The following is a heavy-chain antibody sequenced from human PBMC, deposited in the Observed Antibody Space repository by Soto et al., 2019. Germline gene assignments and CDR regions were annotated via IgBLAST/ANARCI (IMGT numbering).Heavy chain of an antibody. Sequence: SETLSLTCTVSGGSISSYYWSWIRQPPGKGLEWIGYIYYSGSTNYNPSLKSRVTISVDTSKNQLSLKLSSVTAADTAVYYCARVAAAANTETTFSYYYYYMDVWGKGTTVTVSS. CDR3: ARVAAAANTETTFSYYYYYMDV. V-gene: IGHV4-59*01. J-gene: IGHJ6*03. CDR2: IYYSGST. D-gene: IGHD6-13*01. CDR1: GGSISSYY.